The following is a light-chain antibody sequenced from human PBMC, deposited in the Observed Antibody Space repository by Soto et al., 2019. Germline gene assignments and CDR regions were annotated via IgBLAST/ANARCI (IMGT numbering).Light chain of an antibody. CDR3: QQYNNWPPT. V-gene: IGKV3-15*01. CDR1: QSVSSN. J-gene: IGKJ1*01. CDR2: GAS. Sequence: EIVMTQSPATLSVSPGERATLSCRASQSVSSNLAWYQQKPGQAPRLLIYGASTRATGIPARFSGSGSGTEFTLTNSSLHSEDFAVYYCQQYNNWPPTLGQGTKVEI.